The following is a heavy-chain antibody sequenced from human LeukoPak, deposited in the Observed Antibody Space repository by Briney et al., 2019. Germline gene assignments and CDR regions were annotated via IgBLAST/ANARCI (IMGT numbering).Heavy chain of an antibody. CDR2: ISPTSSNI. D-gene: IGHD4-17*01. Sequence: PGGSLRLSCEASGFSFSKHGLNWVRQAPGKGPECVSYISPTSSNIFYVDSVKGRFTISRDNAKNSLYLQMNSLRAEDTAVYYCARDVRYGDYAGWFDPWGQGTLVTVSS. J-gene: IGHJ5*02. CDR1: GFSFSKHG. V-gene: IGHV3-48*04. CDR3: ARDVRYGDYAGWFDP.